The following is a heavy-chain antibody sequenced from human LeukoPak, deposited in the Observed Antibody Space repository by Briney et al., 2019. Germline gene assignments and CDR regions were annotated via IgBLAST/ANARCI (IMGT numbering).Heavy chain of an antibody. CDR1: GYTFTSYG. Sequence: GASVKVSCKASGYTFTSYGISWVRQAPGQGLEWMGWINPNSGGTNYAQKFQGRVTMTRDTSISTAYMELSRLRSDDTAVYYCAKLSDFWSGYHDYWGQGTLVTVSS. CDR2: INPNSGGT. J-gene: IGHJ4*02. D-gene: IGHD3-3*01. V-gene: IGHV1-2*02. CDR3: AKLSDFWSGYHDY.